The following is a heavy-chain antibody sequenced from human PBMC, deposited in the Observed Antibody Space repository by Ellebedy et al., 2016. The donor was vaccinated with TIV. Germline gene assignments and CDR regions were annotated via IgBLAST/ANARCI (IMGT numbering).Heavy chain of an antibody. J-gene: IGHJ4*02. CDR3: ARHYVWGSYRPPDY. CDR2: INHSGST. D-gene: IGHD3-16*02. V-gene: IGHV4-34*01. CDR1: GGSFSGYY. Sequence: SETLSLXXAVYGGSFSGYYWSWIRQPPGKGLEWIGEINHSGSTNYNPSLKSRVTISVDTSKNQFSLKLSSVTAADTAVYYCARHYVWGSYRPPDYWGQGTLVTVSS.